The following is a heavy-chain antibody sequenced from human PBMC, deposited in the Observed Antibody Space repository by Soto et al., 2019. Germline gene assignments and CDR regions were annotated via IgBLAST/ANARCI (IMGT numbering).Heavy chain of an antibody. CDR3: AKDRAGDYGDSHYGAFDI. D-gene: IGHD4-17*01. CDR1: GFTFSSYA. V-gene: IGHV3-23*01. J-gene: IGHJ3*02. Sequence: EGSLRLSCAASGFTFSSYAMSWVRQAPGKGLEWVSAISGSGGSTYYADSVKGRFTISRDNSKNTLYLQMNSLRAEDTAVYYFAKDRAGDYGDSHYGAFDIWGQGTMVTVSS. CDR2: ISGSGGST.